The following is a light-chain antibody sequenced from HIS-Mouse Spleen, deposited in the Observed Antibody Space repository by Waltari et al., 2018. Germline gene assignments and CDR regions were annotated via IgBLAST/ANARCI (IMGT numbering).Light chain of an antibody. Sequence: QSALTQPASESGSPGQSITISCTGTSRDVGSYNLVPWYQQHPGKAPKLMIYEGSKRPSGVSNRFSGSKSGNTASLTISGLQAEDEADYYCCSYAGIPWVFGGGTKLTVL. CDR2: EGS. CDR1: SRDVGSYNL. V-gene: IGLV2-23*01. CDR3: CSYAGIPWV. J-gene: IGLJ3*02.